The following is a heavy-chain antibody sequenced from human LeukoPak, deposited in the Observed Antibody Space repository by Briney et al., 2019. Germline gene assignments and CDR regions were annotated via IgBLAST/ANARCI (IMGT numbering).Heavy chain of an antibody. Sequence: SSETLPLTCAVSGGSISSSNWWSWVRQPPGKGLEWIGEIYHSGSTNYNPSLKSRVTISVDKSKNQFSLKLSSVTAADTAVYFCARDQVDYDIPDHFDYWGKGTLVTVSS. CDR1: GGSISSSNW. V-gene: IGHV4-4*02. CDR2: IYHSGST. D-gene: IGHD3-22*01. J-gene: IGHJ4*02. CDR3: ARDQVDYDIPDHFDY.